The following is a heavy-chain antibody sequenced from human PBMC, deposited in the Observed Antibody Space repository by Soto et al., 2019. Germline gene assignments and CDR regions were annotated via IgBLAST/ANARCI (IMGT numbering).Heavy chain of an antibody. J-gene: IGHJ6*02. Sequence: PGGSLRLSCAASGFTFSDHYMDWVRQTPGKGLGWVGRTRDKANSYTTEYAASVKGRFTISRDDSKNSLYLQMNSLQTEDTAVYYCARGSSRFRDPCYYFAMDVWGQGTTVTVSS. V-gene: IGHV3-72*01. CDR3: ARGSSRFRDPCYYFAMDV. CDR1: GFTFSDHY. D-gene: IGHD6-19*01. CDR2: TRDKANSYTT.